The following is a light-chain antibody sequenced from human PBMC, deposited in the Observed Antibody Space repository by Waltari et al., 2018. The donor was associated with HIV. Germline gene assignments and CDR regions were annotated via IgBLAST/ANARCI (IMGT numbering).Light chain of an antibody. CDR2: VKSDGTH. CDR1: TGYTGYA. Sequence: QLVLTQSPSASASLGASVKLTCTLSTGYTGYAIAWHQHQPQTGPRFLMKVKSDGTHRKGDWIPDRFSGSSSGAERYLTISSLQSEDEADYYCQTWDTYIPVIFGGGTKLTVL. V-gene: IGLV4-69*01. J-gene: IGLJ2*01. CDR3: QTWDTYIPVI.